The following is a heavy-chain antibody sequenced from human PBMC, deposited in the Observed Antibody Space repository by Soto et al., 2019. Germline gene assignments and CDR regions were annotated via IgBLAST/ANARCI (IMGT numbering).Heavy chain of an antibody. CDR3: AKEMGFRGALDF. V-gene: IGHV3-23*01. CDR2: ITTTGDHT. J-gene: IGHJ3*01. Sequence: EVHLLESGGGLVQPGGSLRLSCAASGFPFDTYGLNWVRQAPGKGLEWVSAITTTGDHTFYADSVKGRFTISRDNSKNTLYLQTNSLRAEDTASYYCAKEMGFRGALDFWGQGTMVTVSS. CDR1: GFPFDTYG.